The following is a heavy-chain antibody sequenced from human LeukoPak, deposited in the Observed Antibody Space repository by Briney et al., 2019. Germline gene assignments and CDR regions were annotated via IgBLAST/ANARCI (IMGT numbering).Heavy chain of an antibody. CDR2: INPNSGGT. Sequence: ASVKVSCKASGYTFTGYYMHWVRQAPGQGLEWMGWINPNSGGTNYAQKFQGRATMTRDTSISTAYMELSRLRSDDTAVYYCARSAYYYDSSGPNKYWGQGTLVTVSS. V-gene: IGHV1-2*02. D-gene: IGHD3-22*01. CDR1: GYTFTGYY. J-gene: IGHJ4*02. CDR3: ARSAYYYDSSGPNKY.